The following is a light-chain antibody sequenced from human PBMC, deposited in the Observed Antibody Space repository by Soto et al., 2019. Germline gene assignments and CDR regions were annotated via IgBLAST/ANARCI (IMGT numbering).Light chain of an antibody. CDR3: QQYNNWPRP. Sequence: EIVMTQSPATLSVSPGERATLSFRASQSVSSNLAWYQQKPGQAPRLLIYGASTRATGIPARFSGSGSGTEFTLTISSLQSEDFAVYYCQQYNNWPRPFGQGTKVDIK. V-gene: IGKV3-15*01. CDR1: QSVSSN. CDR2: GAS. J-gene: IGKJ1*01.